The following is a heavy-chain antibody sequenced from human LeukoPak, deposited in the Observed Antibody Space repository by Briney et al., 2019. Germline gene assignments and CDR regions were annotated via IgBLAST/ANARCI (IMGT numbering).Heavy chain of an antibody. D-gene: IGHD1-26*01. CDR3: ARGRLGGSYWD. V-gene: IGHV4-39*07. Sequence: PSETLSLTCTVSGGSIRSSYYYWGWIRQPPGKGLEWIGEINHSGSTNYNPSLKSRVTISVDTSKNQFSLKLSSVTAADTAVYYCARGRLGGSYWDWGQGTLVTVSS. CDR1: GGSIRSSYYY. J-gene: IGHJ4*02. CDR2: INHSGST.